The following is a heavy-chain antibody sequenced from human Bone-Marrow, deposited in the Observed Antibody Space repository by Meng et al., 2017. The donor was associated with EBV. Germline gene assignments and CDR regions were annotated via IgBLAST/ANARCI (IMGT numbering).Heavy chain of an antibody. D-gene: IGHD3-22*01. CDR3: ARDSSGDSRNFDP. CDR1: GYTFSNYA. CDR2: INVGNGDT. J-gene: IGHJ5*02. V-gene: IGHV1-3*01. Sequence: ALVVQYGVRGKKPGAAVNVSCKASGYTFSNYAIPGVRLAPGQRLEWMGWINVGNGDTKYSQKLQGGVTITRDTSASTAYMELRSLRSEDTAVYYCARDSSGDSRNFDPWGQGTLVTVSS.